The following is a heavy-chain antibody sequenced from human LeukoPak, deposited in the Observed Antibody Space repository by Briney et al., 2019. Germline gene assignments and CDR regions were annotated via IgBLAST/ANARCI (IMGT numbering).Heavy chain of an antibody. CDR3: ARALFGNDRASFTEFDF. D-gene: IGHD1-1*01. CDR2: IRTYNAET. J-gene: IGHJ4*02. Sequence: ASVKVSCKASGYTFNAYAITWVRQAPGQGLEWMGWIRTYNAETHYAEKLQGRVTMTTDTSTSTAYMELRSLTSDDTAVYYCARALFGNDRASFTEFDFWGQGTLVTVSS. CDR1: GYTFNAYA. V-gene: IGHV1-18*01.